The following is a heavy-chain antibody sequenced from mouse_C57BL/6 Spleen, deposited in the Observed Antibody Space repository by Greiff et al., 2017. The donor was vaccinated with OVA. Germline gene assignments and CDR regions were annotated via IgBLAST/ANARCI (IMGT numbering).Heavy chain of an antibody. D-gene: IGHD2-2*01. J-gene: IGHJ4*01. CDR1: GFSFTSYG. CDR2: IWSGGST. CDR3: ARRVEGYDDYYAMDY. V-gene: IGHV2-2*01. Sequence: QVQLQQSGPGLVQPSQSLSITCTVSGFSFTSYGVHWVRQSPGKGLEWLGVIWSGGSTDYNAAFISRLSTSKDNSKGQVFFKMNSLQADDTAIYYCARRVEGYDDYYAMDYWGQGTSVTVSS.